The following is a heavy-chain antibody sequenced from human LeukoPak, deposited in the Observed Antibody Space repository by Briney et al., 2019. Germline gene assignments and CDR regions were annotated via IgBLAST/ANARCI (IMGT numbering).Heavy chain of an antibody. CDR3: AKVSGSNYYFDY. CDR2: IYTSGST. D-gene: IGHD4-11*01. V-gene: IGHV4-61*02. Sequence: SQTLSLTCTVSGGSISSGSYYWSWIRQPAGKGLEWIGRIYTSGSTNYNPSLKSRVTISVDTSKNQFSLKLSSVTAADTAVYYCAKVSGSNYYFDYWGQGTLVTVSS. CDR1: GGSISSGSYY. J-gene: IGHJ4*02.